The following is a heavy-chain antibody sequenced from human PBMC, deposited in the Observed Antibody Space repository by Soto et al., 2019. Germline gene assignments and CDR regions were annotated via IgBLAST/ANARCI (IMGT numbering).Heavy chain of an antibody. CDR2: INPNSGGT. CDR3: ARDRFGVVTTSPNWFDP. D-gene: IGHD3-3*01. V-gene: IGHV1-2*04. Sequence: ASVKVSCKASGYTFTGYYMHWVRQAPGQGLEWMGWINPNSGGTNYAQKFQGWVTMTRDTSISTAYMELSRLRSDDTAVYYCARDRFGVVTTSPNWFDPWGQGTLVTVSS. CDR1: GYTFTGYY. J-gene: IGHJ5*02.